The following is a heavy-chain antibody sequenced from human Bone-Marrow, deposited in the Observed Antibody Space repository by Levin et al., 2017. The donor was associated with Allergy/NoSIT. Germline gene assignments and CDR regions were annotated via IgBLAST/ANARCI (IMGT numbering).Heavy chain of an antibody. Sequence: KAGGSLRLSCAASGFIVNDHFMTWIRQAPGKGLEWVAYISSSSRGDTTWYADSVKGRFTISRDTTKNSLYLQMNSLRDEDTAVYYCARDRNAGPTNHGSFDSWGQGTLVTVSS. V-gene: IGHV3-11*01. CDR3: ARDRNAGPTNHGSFDS. CDR2: ISSSSRGDTT. CDR1: GFIVNDHF. D-gene: IGHD1-14*01. J-gene: IGHJ4*02.